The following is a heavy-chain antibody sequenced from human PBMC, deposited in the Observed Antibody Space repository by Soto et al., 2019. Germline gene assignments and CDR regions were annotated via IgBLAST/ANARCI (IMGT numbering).Heavy chain of an antibody. CDR1: GGSFSGYY. CDR2: INHSGST. CDR3: ARGECSSNYCFTRWALDI. Sequence: SETLSLTCAVYGGSFSGYYWTWIRQTPGKGPEWIGEINHSGSTNYKPSLKSRISMSADTSKKQFSLNLTSVTAADTAVYYCARGECSSNYCFTRWALDIWGQGTVVTVSS. D-gene: IGHD2-2*01. J-gene: IGHJ3*02. V-gene: IGHV4-34*01.